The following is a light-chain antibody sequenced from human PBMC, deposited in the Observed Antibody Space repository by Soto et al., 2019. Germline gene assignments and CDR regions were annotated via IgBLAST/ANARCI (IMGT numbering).Light chain of an antibody. CDR2: DIS. V-gene: IGKV1-33*01. J-gene: IGKJ2*01. CDR1: QVITNY. Sequence: DIQLTRSASSLFASVGDRVTITCQASQVITNYLNWYQQKPGKAPKLLIYDISTLEIGVPSRFGGSGSATHFTFTITGLQPEDIATYYCQQYENLPYTFGQGTKVDIK. CDR3: QQYENLPYT.